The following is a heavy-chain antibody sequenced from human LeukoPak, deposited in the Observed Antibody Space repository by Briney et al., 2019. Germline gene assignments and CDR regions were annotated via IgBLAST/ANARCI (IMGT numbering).Heavy chain of an antibody. V-gene: IGHV3-7*03. J-gene: IGHJ4*02. CDR3: VKIKQSRPLEN. D-gene: IGHD1-14*01. CDR2: IKQDESEK. CDR1: GFTFSAYW. Sequence: PGGSLRLSCAASGFTFSAYWMAWVRQAPGKGLEWVANIKQDESEKYYVDSVKGRFSISRDNAKNSLYLQMNSLRADDTAVYYCVKIKQSRPLENWGQGTLVTVSS.